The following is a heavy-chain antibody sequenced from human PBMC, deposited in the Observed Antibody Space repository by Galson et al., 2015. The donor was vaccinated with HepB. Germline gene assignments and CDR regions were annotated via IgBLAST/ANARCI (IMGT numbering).Heavy chain of an antibody. Sequence: SVKVSCKASGYTFTGYYMYWVRQAPGQGLEWMGWINPNSGGTNYAQKFQGRVTMTRDTSISTAYMELSRLRSDDTAVYYCARGASEVRGVIGGVDYYYYGMDAWGQGTTVTVSS. CDR3: ARGASEVRGVIGGVDYYYYGMDA. CDR2: INPNSGGT. V-gene: IGHV1-2*02. D-gene: IGHD3-10*01. CDR1: GYTFTGYY. J-gene: IGHJ6*02.